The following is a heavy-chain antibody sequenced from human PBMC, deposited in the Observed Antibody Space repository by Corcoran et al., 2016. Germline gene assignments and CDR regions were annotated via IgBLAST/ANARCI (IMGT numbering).Heavy chain of an antibody. Sequence: EVQLVESGGGLVKPGGSLRLSCAASGFTFSNAWMNWVRQAPGKGLEWVGRIKSKTDGGTTDYAAPVKGRVTISRDDSKNKLYLQMNSLKTEDTSVYYCTTYYPYYGSVMYYVVGPGNDYYYYGMDVRGQGTTVTVSS. CDR2: IKSKTDGGTT. J-gene: IGHJ6*02. CDR1: GFTFSNAW. D-gene: IGHD3-10*01. CDR3: TTYYPYYGSVMYYVVGPGNDYYYYGMDV. V-gene: IGHV3-15*07.